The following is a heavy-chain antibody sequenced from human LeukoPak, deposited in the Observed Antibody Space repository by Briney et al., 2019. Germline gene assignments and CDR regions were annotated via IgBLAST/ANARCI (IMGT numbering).Heavy chain of an antibody. J-gene: IGHJ6*03. D-gene: IGHD6-13*01. CDR3: AKGHSSSWPYYYYYMDV. V-gene: IGHV3-23*01. CDR2: ISGNGGST. CDR1: GFTFSTYG. Sequence: GGSLRLSCAASGFTFSTYGVSGVRQAPGKGLGWVSAISGNGGSTYYADSVKGRFTISRDNSKNTLYLQMNSLRAEDTAVYYCAKGHSSSWPYYYYYMDVWGKGTTVTISS.